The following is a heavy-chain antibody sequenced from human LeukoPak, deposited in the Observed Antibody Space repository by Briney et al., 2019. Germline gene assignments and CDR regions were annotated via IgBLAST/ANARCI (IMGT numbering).Heavy chain of an antibody. CDR2: INPNSGNT. J-gene: IGHJ4*02. CDR1: GYTITSYD. V-gene: IGHV1-8*01. D-gene: IGHD3-3*01. CDR3: ARGRTITIFGVVMVRHYDY. Sequence: ASVKVSCKASGYTITSYDINWVRQANGQGLEWMGWINPNSGNTGYAQKFQGRVTMTRNTSISTAYMELSSLRSEDTAVYYCARGRTITIFGVVMVRHYDYWGQGTLVTVSS.